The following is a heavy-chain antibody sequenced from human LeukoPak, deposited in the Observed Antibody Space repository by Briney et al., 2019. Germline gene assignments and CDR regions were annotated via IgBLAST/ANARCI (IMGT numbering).Heavy chain of an antibody. D-gene: IGHD3-10*01. Sequence: GGSLRLSCASSGFSFRKYAMHWVRQAPGKGLEWVSFIRFDGSNKYYADSVKGRFTISRDNSKKTLYLQMNSLRAEDTAVYYCASRVTYYYGSGSYYPLDYWGQGTLVTVSS. J-gene: IGHJ4*02. CDR2: IRFDGSNK. CDR3: ASRVTYYYGSGSYYPLDY. CDR1: GFSFRKYA. V-gene: IGHV3-30*02.